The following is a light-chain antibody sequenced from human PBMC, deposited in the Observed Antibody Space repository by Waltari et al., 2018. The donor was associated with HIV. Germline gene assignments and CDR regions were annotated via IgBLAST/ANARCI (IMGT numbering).Light chain of an antibody. J-gene: IGLJ1*01. CDR2: DVS. Sequence: QSALTQPASVSGSPGQSITISCTGTSSDVGGYDYVSWYQQHPGKAPKLMISDVSNRPSGVSNRFSGSKSGTMASLTISGLQAEDEADYYCSSYTKGTSLRVFGTGTTVTVL. CDR1: SSDVGGYDY. CDR3: SSYTKGTSLRV. V-gene: IGLV2-14*01.